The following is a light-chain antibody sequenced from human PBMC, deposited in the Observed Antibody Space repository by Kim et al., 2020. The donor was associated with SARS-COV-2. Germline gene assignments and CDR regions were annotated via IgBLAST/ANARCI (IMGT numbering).Light chain of an antibody. CDR1: SSNIGSNY. J-gene: IGLJ2*01. V-gene: IGLV1-47*01. CDR2: RNN. CDR3: AAWDDSLRVV. Sequence: PGQRVTISCSGSSSNIGSNYVYWYQQFPGTAPKLLIYRNNQRPSGVPDRFSGSKSGTSASLAISGLRSEDEAHYYCAAWDDSLRVVFGGGTKVTVL.